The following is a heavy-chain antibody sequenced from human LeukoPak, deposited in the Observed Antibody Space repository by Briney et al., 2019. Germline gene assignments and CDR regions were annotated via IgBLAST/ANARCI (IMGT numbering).Heavy chain of an antibody. CDR2: ISSSASTI. J-gene: IGHJ4*02. CDR3: ARGYTYFDY. CDR1: GFTFSGYE. Sequence: GGSLRLSCAASGFTFSGYEMNWVRQAPGKGLEWVSYISSSASTIYYADSVKGRFTISRDNAKNSLYLQMNSLRAEDTAVYYCARGYTYFDYWGQGTLVTVSS. V-gene: IGHV3-48*03. D-gene: IGHD5-12*01.